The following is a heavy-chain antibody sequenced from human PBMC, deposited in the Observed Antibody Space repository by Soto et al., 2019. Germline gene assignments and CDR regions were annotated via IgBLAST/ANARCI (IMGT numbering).Heavy chain of an antibody. CDR2: IGTAGDT. J-gene: IGHJ3*02. CDR1: GFTFSSYD. CDR3: ARATPGLASDI. Sequence: PGESLKISCAASGFTFSSYDMYWVRQPTGKGLEWVSGIGTAGDTYYGGSVKGRFTISRENAKNSLYLQMNSLRADDAAVYFCARATPGLASDIWGQGTMVTVSS. V-gene: IGHV3-13*01. D-gene: IGHD3-10*01.